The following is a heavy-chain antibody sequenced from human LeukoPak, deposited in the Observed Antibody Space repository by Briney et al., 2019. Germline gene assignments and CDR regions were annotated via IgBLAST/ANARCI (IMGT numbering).Heavy chain of an antibody. Sequence: GGSLRLSCAASAFTFSNYWMSWVRQAPGKGLEWVANINKDGSAKYYVDSVKGRFTISRDNAKNSLYLQMNSLRAEDTAVYYCARDDGGLGYCSGGSCYSHLDSWGQGTLVTVSS. D-gene: IGHD2-15*01. CDR1: AFTFSNYW. J-gene: IGHJ4*02. CDR3: ARDDGGLGYCSGGSCYSHLDS. CDR2: INKDGSAK. V-gene: IGHV3-7*01.